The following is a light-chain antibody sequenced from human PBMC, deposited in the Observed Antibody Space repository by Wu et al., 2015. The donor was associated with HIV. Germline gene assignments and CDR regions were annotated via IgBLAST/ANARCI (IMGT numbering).Light chain of an antibody. CDR2: EAS. Sequence: DIQLTQSPSTLSASVGDRVSITCRASQNINTWLAWYQQKPGKVPKLLIYEASSLENGVPSRFSGSGSGTEFTLTISSLQPEDFATYYCQQFNSYPYSFGQGTKLEIK. CDR3: QQFNSYPYS. CDR1: QNINTW. J-gene: IGKJ2*03. V-gene: IGKV1-5*01.